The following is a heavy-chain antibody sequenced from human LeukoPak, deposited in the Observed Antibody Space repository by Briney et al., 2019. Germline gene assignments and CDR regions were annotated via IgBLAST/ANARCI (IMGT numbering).Heavy chain of an antibody. V-gene: IGHV3-53*01. CDR3: ARGGVPLGYCSGGSCYFDY. Sequence: PGGSLRLSCAASGFPVSSNYMSWVRPAPGKGLEWVSVICSGGSTYYADSVKGRFTISRDNSKNTLYLQMNSLRAEDTAVYYCARGGVPLGYCSGGSCYFDYWGQGTLVTVSS. J-gene: IGHJ4*02. CDR2: ICSGGST. D-gene: IGHD2-15*01. CDR1: GFPVSSNY.